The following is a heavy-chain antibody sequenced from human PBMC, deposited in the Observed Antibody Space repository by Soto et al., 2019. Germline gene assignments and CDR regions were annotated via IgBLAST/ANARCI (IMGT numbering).Heavy chain of an antibody. Sequence: SENLSLTCTVSGGSITSYYWTWIRHPPGKGLEWIGHIYYSGRTSYNSSLKSRVTISMDTSKSQLSLKLSSVTVADTAVYYCARARDCSGGTCYSWWFDPWGQGTLVT. CDR3: ARARDCSGGTCYSWWFDP. J-gene: IGHJ5*02. D-gene: IGHD2-15*01. CDR2: IYYSGRT. V-gene: IGHV4-59*12. CDR1: GGSITSYY.